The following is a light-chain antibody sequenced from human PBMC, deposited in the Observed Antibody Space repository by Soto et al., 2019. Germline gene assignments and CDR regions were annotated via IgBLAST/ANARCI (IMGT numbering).Light chain of an antibody. CDR2: AAS. CDR3: QQSMSNLGT. V-gene: IGKV1-39*01. J-gene: IGKJ3*01. Sequence: DIQMTQSPSSLSASIGERVTITCRASQSISNYLKWFQQKPGEAPKLLIYAASSLPSGVPSRFSGSGSGTDFTLTISSLQREDFATYYCQQSMSNLGTFGPGTKVDIK. CDR1: QSISNY.